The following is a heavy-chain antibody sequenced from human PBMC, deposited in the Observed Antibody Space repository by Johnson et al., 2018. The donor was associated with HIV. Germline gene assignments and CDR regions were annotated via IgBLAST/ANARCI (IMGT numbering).Heavy chain of an antibody. Sequence: VQVLESGGGLVQPGGSLVLSCAASGFTFNNYWMHWVRQAPGQGLVWVSRISSDGTDTYYADSVKGRFTISRDNAKNTMFVQMNSLRVEDTAVYYCARSGPNWAFDFWGQGTMVTVSS. CDR1: GFTFNNYW. J-gene: IGHJ3*01. CDR2: ISSDGTDT. V-gene: IGHV3-74*02. D-gene: IGHD1-1*01. CDR3: ARSGPNWAFDF.